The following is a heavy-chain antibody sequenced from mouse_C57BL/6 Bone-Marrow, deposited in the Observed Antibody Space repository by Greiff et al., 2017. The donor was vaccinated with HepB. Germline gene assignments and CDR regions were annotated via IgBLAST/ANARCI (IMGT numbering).Heavy chain of an antibody. CDR2: ISYDGSN. CDR3: ARVPDGYAMDY. J-gene: IGHJ4*01. Sequence: EVKLVESGPGLVKPSQSLSLTCSVTGYSITSGYYWNWIRQFPGNKLEWMGYISYDGSNNYNPSLKNRISITRDTSKNQFFLKLNSVTTEDTATYYCARVPDGYAMDYWGQGTSVTVSS. CDR1: GYSITSGYY. V-gene: IGHV3-6*01.